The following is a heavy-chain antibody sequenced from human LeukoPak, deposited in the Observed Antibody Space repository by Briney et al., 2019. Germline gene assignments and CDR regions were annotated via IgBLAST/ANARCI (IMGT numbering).Heavy chain of an antibody. Sequence: PGGSLRLSCAASGFIVSGDFMSWVRQAPGKGLEWVSVIYSDGSTYYADSVKGRFTISRDNFKNTLDLQMTGLRAEDTAVYYCANWHYYDSSGYPYYYYGMDVWGQGATVTVSS. D-gene: IGHD3-22*01. CDR3: ANWHYYDSSGYPYYYYGMDV. V-gene: IGHV3-53*01. CDR1: GFIVSGDF. J-gene: IGHJ6*02. CDR2: IYSDGST.